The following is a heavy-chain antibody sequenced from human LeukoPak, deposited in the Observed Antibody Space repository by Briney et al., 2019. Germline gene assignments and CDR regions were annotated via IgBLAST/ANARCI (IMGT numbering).Heavy chain of an antibody. Sequence: ASVKVSCKASGGTFSTSAFSWVRQAPGQGLEWMGGIIPFFATANYAQKFQGRVSITTDASTSTAYMEVSSLRSEDAAVYYCARAHSSGWYFFDYWGQGTLVTVSS. J-gene: IGHJ4*02. CDR1: GGTFSTSA. CDR2: IIPFFATA. V-gene: IGHV1-69*05. CDR3: ARAHSSGWYFFDY. D-gene: IGHD6-19*01.